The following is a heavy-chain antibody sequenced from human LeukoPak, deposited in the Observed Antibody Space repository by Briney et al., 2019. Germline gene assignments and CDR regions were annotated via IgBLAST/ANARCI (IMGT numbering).Heavy chain of an antibody. CDR1: GDSISSNLYS. J-gene: IGHJ3*02. Sequence: SETLSLTCTVSGDSISSNLYSWGWIRQPPGKGLEWIGYIYYSGSTNYNPSLKSRVTISVDTSKNQFSLKLSSVTAADAAVYYCARTEKYGGNPSGSVAFDIWGQGTMVTVSS. D-gene: IGHD4-23*01. V-gene: IGHV4-61*05. CDR2: IYYSGST. CDR3: ARTEKYGGNPSGSVAFDI.